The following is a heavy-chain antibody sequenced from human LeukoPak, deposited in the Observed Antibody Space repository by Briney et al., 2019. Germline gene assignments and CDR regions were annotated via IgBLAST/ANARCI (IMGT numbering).Heavy chain of an antibody. Sequence: GGSLRLSCAASGFTFSSYAMHWVRQAPGKGLEWVAVISYDGSNKYYADSVKGRFTISRDNSKNTLYLQMNSLRAEDTAVYYCAKDMSRSGSYGQYFQHWGQGTLVTVSS. J-gene: IGHJ1*01. V-gene: IGHV3-30-3*01. CDR1: GFTFSSYA. D-gene: IGHD1-26*01. CDR2: ISYDGSNK. CDR3: AKDMSRSGSYGQYFQH.